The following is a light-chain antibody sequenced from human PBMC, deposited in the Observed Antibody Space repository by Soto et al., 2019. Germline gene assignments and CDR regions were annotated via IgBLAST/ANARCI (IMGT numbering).Light chain of an antibody. J-gene: IGKJ1*01. V-gene: IGKV3-15*01. CDR1: QSVRSN. Sequence: EIVMTQSPATLSVSPGDRATVSCRASQSVRSNLAWYQQKPGQAPRLLIYGASTRATGIPARFSGSGSGTDFTLTISSLQSEDFAVYYRQQYNNWPVTFGQGTKVDIK. CDR3: QQYNNWPVT. CDR2: GAS.